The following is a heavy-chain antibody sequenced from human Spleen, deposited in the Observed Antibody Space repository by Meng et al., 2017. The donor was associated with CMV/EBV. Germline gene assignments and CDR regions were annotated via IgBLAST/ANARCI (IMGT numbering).Heavy chain of an antibody. Sequence: GSLRLSCAVYGGSFSVYYWRWIRQPPGKGLEWIGEINHSGITTHNPSLKSRVTISVDTSKNQFSLKLSSVTAADTAVYYCARERWELLTGKYYFDYWGQGTLVTVSS. J-gene: IGHJ4*02. D-gene: IGHD1-26*01. V-gene: IGHV4-34*01. CDR1: GGSFSVYY. CDR3: ARERWELLTGKYYFDY. CDR2: INHSGIT.